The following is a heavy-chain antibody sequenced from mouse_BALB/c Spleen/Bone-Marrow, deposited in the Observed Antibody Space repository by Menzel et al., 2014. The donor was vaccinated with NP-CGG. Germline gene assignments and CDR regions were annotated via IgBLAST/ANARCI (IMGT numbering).Heavy chain of an antibody. CDR1: GYTFSSYW. CDR2: ILPGSGST. CDR3: ARSDGYYYAMDY. Sequence: QVQLQQSGAELMKPGASVKISCKATGYTFSSYWIEWVKQRPGHGLEWIGEILPGSGSTNDNEKFKGKATFTADTSTNTAYMQPSSLTSEDSAVYYCARSDGYYYAMDYWGQGTSVTVSS. V-gene: IGHV1-9*01. J-gene: IGHJ4*01. D-gene: IGHD2-3*01.